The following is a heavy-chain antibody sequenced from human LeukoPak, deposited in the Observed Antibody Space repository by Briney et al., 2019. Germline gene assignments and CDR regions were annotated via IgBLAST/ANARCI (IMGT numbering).Heavy chain of an antibody. V-gene: IGHV4-59*01. J-gene: IGHJ6*03. D-gene: IGHD5-18*01. CDR3: ARVTGYGPLYYYYYYMDV. CDR2: IYYSGST. Sequence: PSETLSLTCTVSGGSISSYYWSWIRQPPGKGLEWIGYIYYSGSTNYNPSLKSRVTISVDTSENQFSLKLSSVTAADTAVYYCARVTGYGPLYYYYYYMDVWGKGTTVTVSS. CDR1: GGSISSYY.